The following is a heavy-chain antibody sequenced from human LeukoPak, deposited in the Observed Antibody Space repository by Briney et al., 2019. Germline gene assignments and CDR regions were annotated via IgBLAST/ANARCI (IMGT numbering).Heavy chain of an antibody. CDR2: ISSNGGST. CDR3: ARAKEAYYDSSGYSLYYFDY. CDR1: GFTFSSYA. Sequence: GGSLRLSCAASGFTFSSYAMHWVRQAPGKGLEYVSAISSNGGSTYYANSVKGRFTISRDNSKNTLYLQMGSLRAEDMAVYYCARAKEAYYDSSGYSLYYFDYWGQGTLVTVSS. J-gene: IGHJ4*02. D-gene: IGHD3-22*01. V-gene: IGHV3-64*01.